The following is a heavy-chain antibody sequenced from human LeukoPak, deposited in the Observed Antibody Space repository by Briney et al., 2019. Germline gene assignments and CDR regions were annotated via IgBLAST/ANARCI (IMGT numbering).Heavy chain of an antibody. CDR1: GYTFTSYG. J-gene: IGHJ4*02. Sequence: EASVKVSCKASGYTFTSYGISWVRQAPGQGLEWMGWINPNSGGTNYAQKFQGRVTMTRDMSTSTVYMELSSLRSEDTAVFYCARDTPYDTSGYYFDYWGQGTLVTVSS. CDR3: ARDTPYDTSGYYFDY. CDR2: INPNSGGT. D-gene: IGHD3-22*01. V-gene: IGHV1-18*01.